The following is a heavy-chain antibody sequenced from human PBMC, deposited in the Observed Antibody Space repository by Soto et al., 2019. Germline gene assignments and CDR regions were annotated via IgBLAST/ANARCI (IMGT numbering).Heavy chain of an antibody. CDR2: ISAYNGKT. CDR1: GYTFTSYG. CDR3: ARGGEVTSYHGMDV. Sequence: QVQLVQSGGEVKKPGASVKLSCTASGYTFTSYGISWVRQAPGQGLEWMGWISAYNGKTNYSQNVQGRVTTTTDTSTSTAYMGLRSLRSDDTAVYYCARGGEVTSYHGMDVWGQGPTVTVSS. J-gene: IGHJ6*02. V-gene: IGHV1-18*01. D-gene: IGHD2-15*01.